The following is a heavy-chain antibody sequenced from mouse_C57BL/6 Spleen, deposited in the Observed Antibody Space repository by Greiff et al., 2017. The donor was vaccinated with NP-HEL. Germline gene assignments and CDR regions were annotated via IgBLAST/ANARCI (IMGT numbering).Heavy chain of an antibody. J-gene: IGHJ1*03. CDR3: ARGGLGSDV. CDR1: GYTFTDYY. CDR2: INPNNGGT. Sequence: VQLQQSGPELVKPGASVKISCKASGYTFTDYYMNWVKQSHGKSLEWIGDINPNNGGTSYNQKFKGKATLTVDKSSSTAYMELRSLTSEDSAVYYCARGGLGSDVWGTGTTVTVSS. V-gene: IGHV1-26*01. D-gene: IGHD4-1*01.